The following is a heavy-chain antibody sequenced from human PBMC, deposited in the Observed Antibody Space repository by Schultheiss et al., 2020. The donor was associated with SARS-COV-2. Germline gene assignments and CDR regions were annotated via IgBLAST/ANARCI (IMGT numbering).Heavy chain of an antibody. J-gene: IGHJ6*02. D-gene: IGHD5-18*01. CDR1: GYTFTGYY. CDR3: AAGHWVRRGYSYGYSYYYGMDV. CDR2: INPNSGGT. V-gene: IGHV1-2*02. Sequence: ASVKVSCKASGYTFTGYYMHWVRQAPGQGLEWMGWINPNSGGTNYAQKFQGRVTMTRDMSTSTAYMELSSLRSEDTAVYYCAAGHWVRRGYSYGYSYYYGMDVWGQGTTVTVSS.